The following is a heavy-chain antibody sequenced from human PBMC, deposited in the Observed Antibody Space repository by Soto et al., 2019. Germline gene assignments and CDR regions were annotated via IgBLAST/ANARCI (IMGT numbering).Heavy chain of an antibody. CDR3: AREGPVVVVAAMFRPPFFDY. J-gene: IGHJ4*02. Sequence: SETLSLTCTVSGGSISSSSYYWGWIRQPPGKGLEWIGSIYYSGSTYYNPSLKSRVTISVDTSKNQFSLKLSSVTAADTAVYYCAREGPVVVVAAMFRPPFFDYWGQGTLVTVSS. V-gene: IGHV4-39*02. CDR2: IYYSGST. D-gene: IGHD2-15*01. CDR1: GGSISSSSYY.